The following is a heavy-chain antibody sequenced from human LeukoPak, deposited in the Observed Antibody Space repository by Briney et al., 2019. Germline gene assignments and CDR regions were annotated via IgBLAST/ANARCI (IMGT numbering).Heavy chain of an antibody. V-gene: IGHV4-59*01. CDR1: GGSISSYY. D-gene: IGHD3-16*01. Sequence: SETLSLTCTVSGGSISSYYWSWIRQPPGKGLEWIGYIYYSGSTNYNPSLKSRVTISVDTSKNQFSLKLSSVTAADTAVYYCARDLGAWGKAFDIWGRGTMVTASS. CDR2: IYYSGST. CDR3: ARDLGAWGKAFDI. J-gene: IGHJ3*02.